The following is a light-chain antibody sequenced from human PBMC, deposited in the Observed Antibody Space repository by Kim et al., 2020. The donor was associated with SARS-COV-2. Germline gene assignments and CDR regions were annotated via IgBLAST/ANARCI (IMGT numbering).Light chain of an antibody. J-gene: IGKJ3*01. V-gene: IGKV1-39*01. CDR3: RQSYITPFT. Sequence: DIQMTQSPSTLSASVGDRVTITCRTTQSISSHLNWYQQKPGRAPKLLISAASTLQGGVPSRFSGSGSETDFTLTISSLQPEDFATDFCRQSYITPFTFGPGTKVDIK. CDR1: QSISSH. CDR2: AAS.